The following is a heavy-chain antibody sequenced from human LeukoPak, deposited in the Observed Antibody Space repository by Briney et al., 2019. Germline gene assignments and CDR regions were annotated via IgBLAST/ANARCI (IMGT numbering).Heavy chain of an antibody. V-gene: IGHV3-9*01. CDR3: AKAQEYQLLSGYFDY. CDR2: ISWNSGSI. CDR1: GFTFDDYA. D-gene: IGHD2-2*01. Sequence: GGSLRLSCAASGFTFDDYAMQWVRQAAGKGLEWVSGISWNSGSIAYADSVKGRFTISRDNAKNSLYLQMNSLRAEDTALYYCAKAQEYQLLSGYFDYWGQGTLVAVSS. J-gene: IGHJ4*02.